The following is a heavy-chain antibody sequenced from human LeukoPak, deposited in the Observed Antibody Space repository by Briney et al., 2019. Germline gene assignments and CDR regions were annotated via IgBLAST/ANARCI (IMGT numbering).Heavy chain of an antibody. CDR1: GYTFTGYY. CDR3: ARDTLGYCSGGSCYFDDAFDI. V-gene: IGHV1-2*02. CDR2: INPNSGGT. J-gene: IGHJ3*02. D-gene: IGHD2-15*01. Sequence: GASVKVSCKAFGYTFTGYYMHWVRQAPGQGLEWMGWINPNSGGTNYAQKFQGRVTMTRDTSISTAYMELSRLRSDDTAVYYCARDTLGYCSGGSCYFDDAFDIWGQGTMVTVSS.